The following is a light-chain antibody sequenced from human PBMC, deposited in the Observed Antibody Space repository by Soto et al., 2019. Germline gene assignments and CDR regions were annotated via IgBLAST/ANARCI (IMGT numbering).Light chain of an antibody. Sequence: QSALTQPASVSGSPGQSITISCTGTSSDVGGSNYVSWYQQLPGKAPKLMIYDVSDRPSGVSNRFSGSKSGNTASLTISGLQAEDEADYYCSSYKSSSLYVFGTGTKVTVL. V-gene: IGLV2-14*01. CDR2: DVS. CDR1: SSDVGGSNY. J-gene: IGLJ1*01. CDR3: SSYKSSSLYV.